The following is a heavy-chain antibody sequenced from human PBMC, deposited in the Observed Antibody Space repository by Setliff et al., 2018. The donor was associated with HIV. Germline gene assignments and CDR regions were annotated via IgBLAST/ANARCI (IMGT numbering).Heavy chain of an antibody. CDR3: ARWNNRGTMSTTGDYYYYYYMDV. Sequence: GGSLRLSCAASGFTFSSYTMNWVRQAPGKGLELVSRIKADGSVTDYADRARGLCTVSRDNAKNTLYLDMTSLTVEDTAVYFCARWNNRGTMSTTGDYYYYYYMDVCATGSTVTVSS. D-gene: IGHD1-26*01. CDR2: IKADGSVT. CDR1: GFTFSSYT. J-gene: IGHJ6*03. V-gene: IGHV3-74*01.